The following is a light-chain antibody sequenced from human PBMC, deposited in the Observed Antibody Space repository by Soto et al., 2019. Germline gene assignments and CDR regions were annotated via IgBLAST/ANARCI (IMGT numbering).Light chain of an antibody. Sequence: QSALTQPASVSGSPGQSITISCTGTSSDIGTYNYVSWYQQHPGKAPKLIMSDVSNRPSGVSDRFSGSMSDYTASLTISGLQTEDEADYSCSAYSTSNTHVLFGGGTKLTVL. V-gene: IGLV2-14*03. CDR2: DVS. CDR1: SSDIGTYNY. J-gene: IGLJ2*01. CDR3: SAYSTSNTHVL.